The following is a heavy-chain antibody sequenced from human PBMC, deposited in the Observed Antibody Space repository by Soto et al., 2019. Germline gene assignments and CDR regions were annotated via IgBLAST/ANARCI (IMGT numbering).Heavy chain of an antibody. V-gene: IGHV1-69*12. D-gene: IGHD3-10*01. CDR2: IIPIFGTA. CDR1: GGTFSSYA. CDR3: ARDTSITLVRGVLIPNWFDP. J-gene: IGHJ5*02. Sequence: QVQLVQSGAEVKKPGSSVKVSCKASGGTFSSYAISWVRQAPGQGLEWMGGIIPIFGTANYAQKFQGRVTITAHQSPSTAYMELGSLRSEDTAVYFCARDTSITLVRGVLIPNWFDPWGQGGVVTGSS.